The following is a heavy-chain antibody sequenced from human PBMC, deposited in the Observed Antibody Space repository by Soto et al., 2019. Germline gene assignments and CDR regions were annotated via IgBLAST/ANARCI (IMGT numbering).Heavy chain of an antibody. CDR3: XXXDCSGGLCKRFDL. J-gene: IGHJ5*02. CDR1: GFTFTSSYW. Sequence: EVHLVESGGGLVQPGGSLRLSCGVSGFTFTSSYWMHWARQVPGKGLVWLWSINAVGSVIPHADSVKGRFTVSTDXXXXXXXXXXXXXXXXXXXXXXXXXXDCSGGLCKRFDLWGQGIPVTVSS. CDR2: INAVGSVI. V-gene: IGHV3-74*01. D-gene: IGHD2-15*01.